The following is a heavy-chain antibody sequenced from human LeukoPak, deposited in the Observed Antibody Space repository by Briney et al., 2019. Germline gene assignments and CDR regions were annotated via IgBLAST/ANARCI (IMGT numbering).Heavy chain of an antibody. CDR3: ARDNIVVVPAAIFGRWNNRFDP. D-gene: IGHD2-2*02. CDR1: GGTFSSYA. Sequence: ASVKVSCKASGGTFSSYAISWVRQAPGQGLEWMGGIIPIFGTANYAQKFQGRVTITADESTSTAYMELSSLRSEDTAVYYCARDNIVVVPAAIFGRWNNRFDPWGQGTLVTVSS. J-gene: IGHJ5*02. V-gene: IGHV1-69*01. CDR2: IIPIFGTA.